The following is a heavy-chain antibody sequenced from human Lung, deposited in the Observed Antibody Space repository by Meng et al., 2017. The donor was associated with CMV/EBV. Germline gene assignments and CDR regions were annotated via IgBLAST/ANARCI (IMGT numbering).Heavy chain of an antibody. CDR1: GFIFSDHY. D-gene: IGHD5-12*01. V-gene: IGHV3-72*01. CDR2: VGNKASRYTT. J-gene: IGHJ3*01. CDR3: TKGYSGIDIYACDV. Sequence: GESXKISXAGSGFIFSDHYIDWVRQAPGKGLEWVGRVGNKASRYTTEYAASVTGRFTFSRGDSENSLYLQMNSLKNEDTAIYYCTKGYSGIDIYACDVWGPGTXVTVSS.